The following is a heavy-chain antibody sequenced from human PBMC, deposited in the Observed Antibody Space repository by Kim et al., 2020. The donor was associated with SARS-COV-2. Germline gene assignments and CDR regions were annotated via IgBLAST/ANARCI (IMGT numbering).Heavy chain of an antibody. CDR3: ARQDYGGKVAY. D-gene: IGHD4-17*01. CDR2: IYYSGST. Sequence: SETLSLTCTVSGGSIRSSTDYWGWIRQPPGKGLEWIGNIYYSGSTYYNPSLKSRVTISLDTSKNHFSLKLSSVSVADTAIYFCARQDYGGKVAYWGQGTL. J-gene: IGHJ4*02. CDR1: GGSIRSSTDY. V-gene: IGHV4-39*01.